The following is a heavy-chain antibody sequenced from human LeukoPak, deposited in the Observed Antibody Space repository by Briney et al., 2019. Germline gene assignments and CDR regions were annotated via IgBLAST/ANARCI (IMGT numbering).Heavy chain of an antibody. D-gene: IGHD1-1*01. CDR3: AKDSERQGVSDYFDY. CDR1: GDSISSRDYY. J-gene: IGHJ4*02. CDR2: IYYSGST. V-gene: IGHV4-31*03. Sequence: PSETLSLTCSVSGDSISSRDYYWSWIRQHPGKGLEWIGYIYYSGSTYYNPSLKSRVTISVDTSKNQFSPKLSSVTAADTAVYYCAKDSERQGVSDYFDYWGQGTLVTVSS.